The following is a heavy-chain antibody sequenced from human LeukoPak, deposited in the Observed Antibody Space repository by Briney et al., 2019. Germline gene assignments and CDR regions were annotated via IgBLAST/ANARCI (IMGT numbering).Heavy chain of an antibody. CDR1: GFTFSSYA. CDR3: ARDFGSGSYWYYYYYGMDV. V-gene: IGHV3-30*04. J-gene: IGHJ6*02. D-gene: IGHD3-10*01. CDR2: ISYDGSNK. Sequence: GGSLRLSCAASGFTFSSYAMHWVRQAPGKGLEWVAVISYDGSNKYYADSVKGRFTISRGNSKNTLYLQMNSLRAEDTAVYYCARDFGSGSYWYYYYYGMDVWGQGTTVTVSS.